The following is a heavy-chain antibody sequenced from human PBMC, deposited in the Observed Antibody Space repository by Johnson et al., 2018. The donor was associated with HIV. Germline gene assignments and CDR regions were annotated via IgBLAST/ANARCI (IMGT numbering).Heavy chain of an antibody. J-gene: IGHJ3*02. Sequence: QVQLVESGGGVVQPGRSLRLSCAASGFTFSSYAMSWVRQAPGKGLEWVAHLSYDGSNTYYARSVWGRFTVSRDTSKNTVNLQMDSLRPDDTAVYYCAKDQGSELLAWWAFDTWGQGTMVTVSS. V-gene: IGHV3-30*18. CDR1: GFTFSSYA. CDR2: LSYDGSNT. CDR3: AKDQGSELLAWWAFDT. D-gene: IGHD2-8*02.